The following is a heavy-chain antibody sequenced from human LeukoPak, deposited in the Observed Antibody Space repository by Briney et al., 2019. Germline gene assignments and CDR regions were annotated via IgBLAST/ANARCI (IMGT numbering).Heavy chain of an antibody. CDR3: ARANVLLWFGELSGFDY. D-gene: IGHD3-10*01. CDR2: ISYDGSNK. CDR1: GFTFSSYA. Sequence: GGSLRLSCAASGFTFSSYAMHWVRQAPGKGLEWVAVISYDGSNKYYADSVKGRFTISGDNSKNTLYLQMNSLRAEDTAVYYCARANVLLWFGELSGFDYWGQGTLVTVSS. J-gene: IGHJ4*02. V-gene: IGHV3-30*04.